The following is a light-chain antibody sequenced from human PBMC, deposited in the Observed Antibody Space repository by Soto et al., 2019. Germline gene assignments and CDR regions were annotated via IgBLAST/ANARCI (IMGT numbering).Light chain of an antibody. CDR1: SSDVGAYKY. CDR3: CSYAVTFYV. V-gene: IGLV2-11*01. J-gene: IGLJ1*01. Sequence: SVLTQPRSVSGSPGQSVTISCTGTSSDVGAYKYVSWYQQHPGKAPKLMIYDVSERPSGVPDRFSGSKSGNTASLTISGLQAEDEADYYCCSYAVTFYVFGTGTKVTVL. CDR2: DVS.